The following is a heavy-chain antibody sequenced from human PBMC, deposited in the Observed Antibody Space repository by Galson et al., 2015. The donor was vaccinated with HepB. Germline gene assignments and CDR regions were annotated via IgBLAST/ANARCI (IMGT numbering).Heavy chain of an antibody. CDR3: ATPILLGAPDSSGWYDSFGFDP. Sequence: SVKVSCKVSGYTLTELSMHWVRQAPGKGLEWMGGFDPEDGETIYAQKFQGRVTMTEDTSTDTAYMELSSLRSEDTAVYYCATPILLGAPDSSGWYDSFGFDPWGQGTLVTVST. D-gene: IGHD6-19*01. CDR2: FDPEDGET. J-gene: IGHJ5*02. V-gene: IGHV1-24*01. CDR1: GYTLTELS.